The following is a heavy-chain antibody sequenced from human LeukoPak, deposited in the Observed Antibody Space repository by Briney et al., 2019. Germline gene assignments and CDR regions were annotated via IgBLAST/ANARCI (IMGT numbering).Heavy chain of an antibody. CDR3: ARGNDDYTSFTDY. Sequence: PSETLSLTCTVSGYSISSGYYWGWIRQPPGKGLEWIGSIYHSGSTYYNPPLKSRVTISVDTSKNQFSLKLSSVTAADTAVYYCARGNDDYTSFTDYWGQGTLVTVSS. CDR2: IYHSGST. D-gene: IGHD4-11*01. CDR1: GYSISSGYY. V-gene: IGHV4-38-2*02. J-gene: IGHJ4*02.